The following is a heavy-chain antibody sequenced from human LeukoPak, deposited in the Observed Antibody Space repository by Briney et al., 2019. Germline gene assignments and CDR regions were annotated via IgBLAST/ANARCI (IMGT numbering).Heavy chain of an antibody. D-gene: IGHD4-17*01. CDR1: GFTFRSYW. V-gene: IGHV3-74*01. CDR3: ARQSSVTRSGLDS. Sequence: GGSLRLSCAASGFTFRSYWMVWVRQVPGEGLVCVSHISDDGRSTIYADSVKGRFTISRDNAKNTVFLQMNSLRAEDTAVYYCARQSSVTRSGLDSWGQGTLVTVSS. J-gene: IGHJ4*02. CDR2: ISDDGRST.